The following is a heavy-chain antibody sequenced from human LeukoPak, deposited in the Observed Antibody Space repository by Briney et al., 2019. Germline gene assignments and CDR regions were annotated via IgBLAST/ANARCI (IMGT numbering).Heavy chain of an antibody. J-gene: IGHJ4*02. Sequence: VASVKVSCKASGYTFTGYYMHWVRQAPGQGLEWMGWINPNSGGTNYAQKFQGRVTMTRDTSISTAYMELSSLRSDDTALYYCARDTLYSYGYDYWGQGTLVTVS. CDR3: ARDTLYSYGYDY. V-gene: IGHV1-2*02. CDR2: INPNSGGT. D-gene: IGHD5-18*01. CDR1: GYTFTGYY.